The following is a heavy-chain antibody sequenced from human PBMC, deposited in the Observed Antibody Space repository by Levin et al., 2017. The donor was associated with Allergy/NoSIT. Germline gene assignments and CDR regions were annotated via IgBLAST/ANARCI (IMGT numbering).Heavy chain of an antibody. CDR3: ASLYSSSAYYYGMDV. CDR1: GFTFSSYS. Sequence: GGSLRLSCAASGFTFSSYSMNWVRQAPGKGLEWVSYISSSSSTIYYADSVKGRVTISRDNAKNSLYLQMNSLRDEDTAVYYCASLYSSSAYYYGMDVWGQGTTVTVSS. CDR2: ISSSSSTI. D-gene: IGHD6-6*01. J-gene: IGHJ6*02. V-gene: IGHV3-48*02.